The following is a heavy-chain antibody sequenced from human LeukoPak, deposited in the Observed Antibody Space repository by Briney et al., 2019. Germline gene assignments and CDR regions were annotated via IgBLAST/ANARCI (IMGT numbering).Heavy chain of an antibody. J-gene: IGHJ4*02. Sequence: PGGSPRLSCVTSGFTFSGSAMHWVRQASGKGLEWIGRIRVKAHNYATVYAASMKGRFTISRDDSKNTAYLQMTSLKPEDTAVYYCAALRPFDYWGQGTLVTVSS. D-gene: IGHD3-16*01. CDR3: AALRPFDY. CDR2: IRVKAHNYAT. CDR1: GFTFSGSA. V-gene: IGHV3-73*01.